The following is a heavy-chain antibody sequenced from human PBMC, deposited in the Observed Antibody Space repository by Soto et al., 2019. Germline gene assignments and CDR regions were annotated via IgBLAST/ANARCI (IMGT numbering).Heavy chain of an antibody. CDR2: IRPGGDST. Sequence: GSLRLSCAASGFRFRTRAMSWVRQAPGKGLEWVASIRPGGDSTYYADSVKGRFAVSRDNSNVTLYLQMDSLRVEDTAIYYCTTHEEGAPWAGGFDSWGQGTLVTVSS. J-gene: IGHJ5*01. CDR1: GFRFRTRA. V-gene: IGHV3-23*01. D-gene: IGHD1-26*01. CDR3: TTHEEGAPWAGGFDS.